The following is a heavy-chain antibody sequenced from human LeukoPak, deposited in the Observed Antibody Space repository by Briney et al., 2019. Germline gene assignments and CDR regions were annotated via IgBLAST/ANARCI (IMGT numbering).Heavy chain of an antibody. Sequence: ASVKVSCKASGYTFTSCGISWVRQAPGQGLEWMGWISAYNGNTNYAQKLQGRVTMTTDTSTSTAYMELRSLRSGDTAVYYCARDASGDYKLNYYYYYGMDVWGQGTTVTVSS. CDR3: ARDASGDYKLNYYYYYGMDV. CDR2: ISAYNGNT. J-gene: IGHJ6*02. D-gene: IGHD4-17*01. CDR1: GYTFTSCG. V-gene: IGHV1-18*01.